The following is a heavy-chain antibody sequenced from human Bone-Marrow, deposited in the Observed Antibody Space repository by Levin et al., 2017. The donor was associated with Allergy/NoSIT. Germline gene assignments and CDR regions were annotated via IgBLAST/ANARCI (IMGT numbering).Heavy chain of an antibody. J-gene: IGHJ4*02. CDR1: GYTFTDYY. Sequence: GESLKISCKASGYTFTDYYMHWVRQAPGQGLEWMGRINPNTGGSIFAQKFQGRATVTRDTSSTSGYMVLTGLRSDDTAVYYCARGPLGWNPVDYWGQGTLVTVSS. CDR2: INPNTGGS. D-gene: IGHD1-1*01. CDR3: ARGPLGWNPVDY. V-gene: IGHV1-2*06.